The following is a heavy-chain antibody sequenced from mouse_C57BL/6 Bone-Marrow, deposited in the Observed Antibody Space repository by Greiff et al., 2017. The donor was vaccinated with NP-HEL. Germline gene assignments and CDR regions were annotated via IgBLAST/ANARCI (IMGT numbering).Heavy chain of an antibody. V-gene: IGHV5-6*01. Sequence: EVQRVESGGDLVKPGGSLKLSCAASGFTFSSYGMSWVRQTPDKRLEWVATISSGGSYTYYPDSVKGRFTISRDNAKNTLYLQMSSLKSEDTAMYYCARPGPIYYYGSSAWFAYWGQGTLVTVSA. CDR3: ARPGPIYYYGSSAWFAY. D-gene: IGHD1-1*01. J-gene: IGHJ3*01. CDR1: GFTFSSYG. CDR2: ISSGGSYT.